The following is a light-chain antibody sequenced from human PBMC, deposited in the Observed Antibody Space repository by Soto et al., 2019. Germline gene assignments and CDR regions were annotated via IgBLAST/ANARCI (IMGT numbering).Light chain of an antibody. J-gene: IGKJ1*01. V-gene: IGKV1-6*01. CDR1: RDIGSD. CDR3: LQDHDDSWT. Sequence: IQMTQSPSTLSASVGDRVAISCRASRDIGSDLSWYQQKPGKAPTLLIYAASNLQSGVPSRFRGSRSGTEFTLTVSSLQPEDFATYYCLQDHDDSWTFGQGTKVDIK. CDR2: AAS.